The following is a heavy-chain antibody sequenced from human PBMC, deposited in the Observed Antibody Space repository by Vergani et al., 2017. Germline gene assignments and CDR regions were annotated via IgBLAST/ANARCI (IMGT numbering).Heavy chain of an antibody. D-gene: IGHD1-26*01. CDR2: ISSSSSTI. V-gene: IGHV3-48*04. J-gene: IGHJ3*02. CDR3: ARLVGAVVAFDI. Sequence: EVQLVESGGGLVQPGGSLRLSCAASGFTFSSYSMNWVRQAPGKGLEWVSYISSSSSTIYYADSVKGRFTISRDNAKNTLYLQMNSLRAEDTAVYYCARLVGAVVAFDIWGQGTMVTVSS. CDR1: GFTFSSYS.